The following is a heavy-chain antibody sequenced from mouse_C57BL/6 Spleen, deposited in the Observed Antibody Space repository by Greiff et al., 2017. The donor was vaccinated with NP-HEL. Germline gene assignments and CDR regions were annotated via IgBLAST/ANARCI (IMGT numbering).Heavy chain of an antibody. Sequence: VKLQESGAELARPGASVKMSCKASGYTFTSYTMHWVKQRPGQGLEWIGYINPSSGYTKYNQKFKDKATLTADKSSSTAYMQLSSLTSEDAAFYYCARSDHYGSSSDYWGQGTSVTVSS. D-gene: IGHD1-1*01. CDR1: GYTFTSYT. CDR3: ARSDHYGSSSDY. J-gene: IGHJ4*01. V-gene: IGHV1-4*01. CDR2: INPSSGYT.